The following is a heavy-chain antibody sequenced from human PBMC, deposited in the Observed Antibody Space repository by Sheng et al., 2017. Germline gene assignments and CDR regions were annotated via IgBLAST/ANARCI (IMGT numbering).Heavy chain of an antibody. J-gene: IGHJ4*02. CDR3: ARAPLVATITEFDY. D-gene: IGHD5-12*01. Sequence: DVQLVDSGGGLVQPGGSLRLSCAASGFSFSIHAMNWVRQAPGKGLEWVSSISSSSSHIYYADSVKGRCTISRDNAKNSLYLQMNSLRAEDTAIYYCARAPLVATITEFDYWGQGMLVTVSS. CDR1: GFSFSIHA. V-gene: IGHV3-21*01. CDR2: ISSSSSHI.